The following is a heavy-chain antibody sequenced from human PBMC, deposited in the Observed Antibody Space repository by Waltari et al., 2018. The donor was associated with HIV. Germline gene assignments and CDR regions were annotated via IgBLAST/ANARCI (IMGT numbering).Heavy chain of an antibody. D-gene: IGHD4-4*01. CDR3: ASASHYVEYSTFDGDYYFDL. J-gene: IGHJ4*01. V-gene: IGHV3-74*01. CDR2: INSDGRTR. CDR1: GLSVRDHW. Sequence: KLVESGGVSIKTVGSLRLPCTASGLSVRDHWMDGVGYGTGKGRVAGERINSDGRTRNYAGAVNARFVSSRDNARNTVYLELNSLRVDDTAVSFCASASHYVEYSTFDGDYYFDLWGRGTRVAVSS.